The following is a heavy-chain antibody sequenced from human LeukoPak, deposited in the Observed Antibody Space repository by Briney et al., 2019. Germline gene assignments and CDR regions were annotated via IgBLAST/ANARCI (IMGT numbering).Heavy chain of an antibody. CDR1: GGSISSSTYY. CDR2: IYFGGGT. V-gene: IGHV4-39*07. Sequence: SETLSLTCTVSGGSISSSTYYWGWIRQPPGKGLEWIGSIYFGGGTYYNPSLKSRITISVDGSKNQFSLRLTSTTAADTAVYYCARGPPFLGNLFWGQGTLVTVSS. D-gene: IGHD4-23*01. J-gene: IGHJ4*02. CDR3: ARGPPFLGNLF.